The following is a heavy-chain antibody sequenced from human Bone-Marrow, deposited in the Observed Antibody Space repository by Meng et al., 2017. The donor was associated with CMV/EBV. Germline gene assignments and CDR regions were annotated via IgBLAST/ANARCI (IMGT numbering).Heavy chain of an antibody. CDR2: IYWNDDK. Sequence: SGPTLVKPTQTLTLTCTFSGFSLSTSGVGVGWIRQPPGKALEWLALIYWNDDKRYSPSRKRRLTITKDTSKNQVLRTMTNMDPVDTATYYCAHSALRSSYYGYYYYGMDVRGQGTPGT. CDR3: AHSALRSSYYGYYYYGMDV. V-gene: IGHV2-5*01. CDR1: GFSLSTSGVG. D-gene: IGHD3-3*01. J-gene: IGHJ6*02.